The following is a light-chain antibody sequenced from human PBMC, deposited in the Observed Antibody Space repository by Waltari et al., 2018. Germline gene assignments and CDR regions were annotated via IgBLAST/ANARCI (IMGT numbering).Light chain of an antibody. CDR3: HQRRSFRGT. CDR1: QSIGSS. J-gene: IGKJ5*01. Sequence: EIVLTQSPDFQSVTPKEKVTITCRASQSIGSSLHWYQQKPDQSPKLLIKYASQASSGVPSRFSGSGSGTDFTRTINSLEAEDAAAYYGHQRRSFRGTFGQGTRLEIK. CDR2: YAS. V-gene: IGKV6D-21*02.